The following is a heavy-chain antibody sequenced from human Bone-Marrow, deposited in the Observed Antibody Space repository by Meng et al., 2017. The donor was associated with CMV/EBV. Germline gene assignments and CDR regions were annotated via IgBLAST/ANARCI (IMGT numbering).Heavy chain of an antibody. CDR3: ASGDALDY. V-gene: IGHV3-21*01. CDR2: ISSSSSYI. CDR1: GFTFSSYA. Sequence: GESLKISCAASGFTFSSYAMSWVRQAPGKGLEWVSSISSSSSYIYYADSVKGRFTISRDNAKNSLYLQMNSLRAEDTAVYYCASGDALDYWGQGTLVTVSS. J-gene: IGHJ4*02. D-gene: IGHD2-21*02.